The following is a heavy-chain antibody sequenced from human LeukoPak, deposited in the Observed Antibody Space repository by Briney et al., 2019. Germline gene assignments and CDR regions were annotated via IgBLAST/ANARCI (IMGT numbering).Heavy chain of an antibody. V-gene: IGHV1-69*13. D-gene: IGHD1-26*01. Sequence: SVKVSCKASGGTFSSYAISWVRQAPGQGLEWMGGIIPIFGTANYAQKFQGRVTITADESTSTAYMELSSLRSEDTAVYYCARVLDGSYYYYYYMDVWGKGTTVTVSS. CDR3: ARVLDGSYYYYYYMDV. J-gene: IGHJ6*03. CDR1: GGTFSSYA. CDR2: IIPIFGTA.